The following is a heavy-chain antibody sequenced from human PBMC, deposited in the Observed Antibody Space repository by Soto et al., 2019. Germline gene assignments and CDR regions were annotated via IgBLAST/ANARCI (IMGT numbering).Heavy chain of an antibody. CDR2: SNPSGGST. J-gene: IGHJ4*02. V-gene: IGHV1-46*01. Sequence: QVQLVQSGAEVKKPGASVKGSCKASGYTFTSYYMHWVRQAPGQGLEWLGISNPSGGSTSYAQKFHGRVTMTRDTSTSTVYVELSSLRSEDTAVYYCAIDRGVLWFGEFLDYWGQGTLVTVSS. CDR3: AIDRGVLWFGEFLDY. D-gene: IGHD3-10*01. CDR1: GYTFTSYY.